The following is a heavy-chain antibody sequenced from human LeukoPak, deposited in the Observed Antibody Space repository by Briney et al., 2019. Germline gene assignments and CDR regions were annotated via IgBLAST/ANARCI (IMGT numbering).Heavy chain of an antibody. CDR2: ITPFNGDT. CDR3: ARSHRIAAAGTVWANDAFDI. Sequence: ASVKVSCKASGGTFSSYAISWVRQAPGQALEWMGWITPFNGDTNYAQKFQDRVTITRDRSMSTAYMELSSLRSEDTAMYYCARSHRIAAAGTVWANDAFDIWGQGTMVTVSS. V-gene: IGHV1-45*02. J-gene: IGHJ3*02. D-gene: IGHD6-13*01. CDR1: GGTFSSYA.